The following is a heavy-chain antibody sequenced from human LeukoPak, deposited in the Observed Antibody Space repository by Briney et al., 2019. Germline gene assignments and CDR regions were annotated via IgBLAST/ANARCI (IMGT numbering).Heavy chain of an antibody. CDR1: GGSFSGYY. CDR2: INHSGST. Sequence: SETLSLTCAVYGGSFSGYYWTWIRQPPGKGLEWIGDINHSGSTNYNRSLKSRVTISVDTSKNQFSLKLSPVTAADTAVYYCARDAGGEGVTFDAFDIWGQGTMVTVSS. CDR3: ARDAGGEGVTFDAFDI. V-gene: IGHV4-34*01. D-gene: IGHD3-10*01. J-gene: IGHJ3*02.